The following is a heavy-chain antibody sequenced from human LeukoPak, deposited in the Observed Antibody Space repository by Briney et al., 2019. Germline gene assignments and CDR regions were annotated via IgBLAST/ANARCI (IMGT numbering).Heavy chain of an antibody. CDR1: GFTFSTYW. Sequence: PGESLRLSCAASGFTFSTYWMHWVRQAPGRGLVWVSRVNPQGSATTYTDSVKGRFTISRDNAKDVLHLQMDNLRAEDTAVYYCARARWSSTGWFLGYWGQGTLVTVSS. J-gene: IGHJ4*02. CDR2: VNPQGSAT. CDR3: ARARWSSTGWFLGY. D-gene: IGHD6-19*01. V-gene: IGHV3-74*03.